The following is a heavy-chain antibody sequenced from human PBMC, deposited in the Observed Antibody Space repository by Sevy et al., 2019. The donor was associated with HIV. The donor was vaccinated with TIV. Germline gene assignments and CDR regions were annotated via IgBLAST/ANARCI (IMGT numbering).Heavy chain of an antibody. V-gene: IGHV3-30-3*01. CDR3: ARGGDFNDRSAKRDFDY. D-gene: IGHD3-22*01. CDR1: GFTFSNYA. CDR2: ISYDGSNK. J-gene: IGHJ4*02. Sequence: GGSLRLSCATSGFTFSNYAMHWVRQAPGKGLEWVAIISYDGSNKYSADSVKGRFTISRDNSKNTLYLQMNSLRVEDTAVYFCARGGDFNDRSAKRDFDYWGQGTLVTVSS.